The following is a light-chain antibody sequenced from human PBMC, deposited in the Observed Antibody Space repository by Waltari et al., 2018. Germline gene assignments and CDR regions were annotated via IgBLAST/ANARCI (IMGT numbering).Light chain of an antibody. V-gene: IGKV3-15*01. CDR1: QSVSSN. Sequence: EIVMTQSPATLSVSPGERATLSCRASQSVSSNLAWYQQKPGQAPRLLIYGASTRATGLPARFSGSGSGTEVTLTIISLLSEEVAVYYCEQYNNWLPVTFGQGTKVEIK. J-gene: IGKJ1*01. CDR3: EQYNNWLPVT. CDR2: GAS.